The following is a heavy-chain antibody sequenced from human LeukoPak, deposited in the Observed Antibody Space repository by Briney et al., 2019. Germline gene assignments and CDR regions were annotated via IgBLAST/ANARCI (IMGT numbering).Heavy chain of an antibody. Sequence: ASVRVSCKASGYTFTGYYMHWVRQAPGQGLEWMGWINPNSGGTNYAQKFQGRVTMTRDTSISTAYMELSRLRPDDTAVYYCAREDSGGSYCFFSWGQGTLVTVSS. CDR1: GYTFTGYY. CDR2: INPNSGGT. CDR3: AREDSGGSYCFFS. V-gene: IGHV1-2*02. J-gene: IGHJ5*02. D-gene: IGHD1-26*01.